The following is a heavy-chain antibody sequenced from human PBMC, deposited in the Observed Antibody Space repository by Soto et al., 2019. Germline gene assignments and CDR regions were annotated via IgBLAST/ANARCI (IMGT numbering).Heavy chain of an antibody. CDR1: GYTFTSYD. CDR3: ARWRITRHYYHLAV. Sequence: GASVKVSCKASGYTFTSYDINWVRQATGQGLEWMGWMNPNSGNTGYAQKFQGRVTMTRNTSISTAYMELSSLRSEDTAVYYCARWRITRHYYHLAVWGKGTTVTVSS. D-gene: IGHD3-16*01. V-gene: IGHV1-8*01. CDR2: MNPNSGNT. J-gene: IGHJ6*03.